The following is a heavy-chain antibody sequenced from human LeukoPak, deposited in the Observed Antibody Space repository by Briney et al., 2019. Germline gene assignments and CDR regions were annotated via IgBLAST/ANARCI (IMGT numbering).Heavy chain of an antibody. CDR1: GFTVSNNY. CDR3: ARGGATRYCTNGVCHYFDY. J-gene: IGHJ4*02. Sequence: GGSLRLSCAASGFTVSNNYMSWVRQAPGKGLEWVSVIFSGGSTNYADSVKGRLTSSRDNSKNTLYLQMNSLRAEDTAVYYCARGGATRYCTNGVCHYFDYWGQGTLVTVSS. D-gene: IGHD2-8*01. CDR2: IFSGGST. V-gene: IGHV3-66*01.